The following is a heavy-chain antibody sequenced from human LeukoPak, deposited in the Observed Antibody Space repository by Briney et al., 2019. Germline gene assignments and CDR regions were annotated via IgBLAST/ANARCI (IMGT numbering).Heavy chain of an antibody. J-gene: IGHJ4*02. D-gene: IGHD3-22*01. Sequence: GGSLRLSCAASGFTFSSYGMHWVRQAPGKGLEWVAVIWYDGSNKYYADSVKGRFTISRDNSKNTLYLQMNSLRAEDTAVYYCARRNYDSSGYDYWGRGTLVTVSS. CDR1: GFTFSSYG. V-gene: IGHV3-33*01. CDR2: IWYDGSNK. CDR3: ARRNYDSSGYDY.